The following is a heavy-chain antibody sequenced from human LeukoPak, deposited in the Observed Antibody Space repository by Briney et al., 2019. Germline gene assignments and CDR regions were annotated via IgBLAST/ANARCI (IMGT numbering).Heavy chain of an antibody. V-gene: IGHV3-48*03. CDR2: ISSSVTTI. CDR3: ARRFDS. J-gene: IGHJ4*02. CDR1: GFTFSSDE. Sequence: PGGSLRLSCAASGFTFSSDEVNWVRLAPGKGLEWISYISSSVTTIYYADPLKGRFTISRDNAKHSLYLQINSLRTEDTAVYYCARRFDSWGQGTLVTVSS.